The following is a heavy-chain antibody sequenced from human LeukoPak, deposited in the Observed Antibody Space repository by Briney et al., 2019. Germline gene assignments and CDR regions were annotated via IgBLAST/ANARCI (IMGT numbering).Heavy chain of an antibody. CDR1: GFTFSSYA. J-gene: IGHJ4*02. CDR3: ARGPGITAAGTFTSFFDY. CDR2: IRGSGGST. D-gene: IGHD6-13*01. V-gene: IGHV3-23*01. Sequence: GGSLRLSCAASGFTFSSYAMSWVRQAPGKGLEWVSAIRGSGGSTYYADSVKGRFTISRDNSKNTLYLQMNSLRAEDTAVYYCARGPGITAAGTFTSFFDYWGQGTLVTVSS.